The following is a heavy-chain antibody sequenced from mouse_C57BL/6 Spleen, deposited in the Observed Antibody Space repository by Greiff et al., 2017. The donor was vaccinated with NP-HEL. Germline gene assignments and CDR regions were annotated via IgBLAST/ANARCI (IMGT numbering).Heavy chain of an antibody. CDR3: ARHDGYYLYYFDY. CDR1: GYTFTDYN. J-gene: IGHJ2*01. CDR2: INPNNGGT. Sequence: VQLQQSGPELVKPGASVKIPCKASGYTFTDYNMDWVKQSHGKSLEWIGDINPNNGGTIYNQKFKGKATMTVDKSSSTAYMELRSLTSEDTAVYYCARHDGYYLYYFDYWGQGTTLTVSS. D-gene: IGHD2-3*01. V-gene: IGHV1-18*01.